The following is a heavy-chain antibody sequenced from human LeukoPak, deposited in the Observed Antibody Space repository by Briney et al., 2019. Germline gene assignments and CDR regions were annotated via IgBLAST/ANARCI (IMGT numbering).Heavy chain of an antibody. CDR3: ARGAVLYRWDYYGSGSPSATHYFDY. V-gene: IGHV4-59*12. CDR2: IYHSGST. Sequence: SETLSLTCTVSGGSISSYYWSWIRQPPGKGLEWIGYIYHSGSTNYNPSLKSRVTISVDTSKNQFSLKLSSVTAADTAVYYCARGAVLYRWDYYGSGSPSATHYFDYWGQGTLVTVSS. CDR1: GGSISSYY. D-gene: IGHD3-10*01. J-gene: IGHJ4*02.